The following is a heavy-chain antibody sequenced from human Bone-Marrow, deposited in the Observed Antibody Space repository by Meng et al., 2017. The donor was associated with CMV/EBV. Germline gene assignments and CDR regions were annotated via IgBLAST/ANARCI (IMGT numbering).Heavy chain of an antibody. D-gene: IGHD3-3*01. CDR3: ARPAETYYDFWSGYPLDY. CDR2: IIPILGIA. J-gene: IGHJ4*02. CDR1: GGTFSSYT. Sequence: SVKVSCKASGGTFSSYTISWVRQAPGQGLEWMGRIIPILGIANYAQKFQGRVTLTADKSTRTAYMDVSSLRSEDTAVYYCARPAETYYDFWSGYPLDYWGQGTLVTVSS. V-gene: IGHV1-69*02.